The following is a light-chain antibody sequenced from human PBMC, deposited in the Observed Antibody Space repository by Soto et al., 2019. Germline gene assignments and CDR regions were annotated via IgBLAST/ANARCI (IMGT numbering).Light chain of an antibody. Sequence: EIVLTQSPGTVSLSQGERATLSCRASQSVGSNLAWYQQKPGQAPRLLISDASNRATGIPARFSGSGSGTDFSLTISSLEPEDFAVYYCQQRSSWPLTFGGGTKVDIK. J-gene: IGKJ4*01. CDR1: QSVGSN. CDR2: DAS. CDR3: QQRSSWPLT. V-gene: IGKV3-11*01.